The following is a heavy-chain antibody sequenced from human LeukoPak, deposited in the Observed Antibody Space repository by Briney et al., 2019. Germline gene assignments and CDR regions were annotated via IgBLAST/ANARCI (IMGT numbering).Heavy chain of an antibody. J-gene: IGHJ3*02. Sequence: GGSLRLSCAASGFTFSSYGMHWVRQAPGKGLEWVAFIRYDGSNKYYADSVKGRFTISRDNSKNTLYLQMNSLRAEDTAVYYCSRYTSGSYDAFDIWGQGTMVTVSS. V-gene: IGHV3-30*02. D-gene: IGHD3-10*01. CDR1: GFTFSSYG. CDR2: IRYDGSNK. CDR3: SRYTSGSYDAFDI.